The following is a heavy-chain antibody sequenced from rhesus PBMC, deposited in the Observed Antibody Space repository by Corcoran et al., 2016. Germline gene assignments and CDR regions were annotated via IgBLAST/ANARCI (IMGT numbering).Heavy chain of an antibody. CDR3: ARRVAGGQERSRFDV. D-gene: IGHD6-13*01. Sequence: QVHLQESGPGLVKPSETPSLTCAVSGASINSDYYFWNWIRSPPGKGLEWIGYITYSGYTSYNPSLKSRVTISSDTTKNQFSLKLNSVTAADTAVYYCARRVAGGQERSRFDVWGAGVLVTVSS. CDR1: GASINSDYYF. V-gene: IGHV4-122*02. J-gene: IGHJ5-1*01. CDR2: ITYSGYT.